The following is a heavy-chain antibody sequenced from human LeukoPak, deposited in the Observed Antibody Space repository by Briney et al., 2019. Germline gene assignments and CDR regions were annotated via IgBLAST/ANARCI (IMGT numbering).Heavy chain of an antibody. Sequence: SETLSLTCAVYGGSFSGYYWSWIRQPPGKGLEWIGEINHSGSTNYNPSLKSRVTISVDTSKNQFSLKLSSVTAADTAVYYCARDSWDSSGYFDLWGRGTLVTVSS. CDR1: GGSFSGYY. CDR3: ARDSWDSSGYFDL. CDR2: INHSGST. D-gene: IGHD6-19*01. V-gene: IGHV4-34*01. J-gene: IGHJ2*01.